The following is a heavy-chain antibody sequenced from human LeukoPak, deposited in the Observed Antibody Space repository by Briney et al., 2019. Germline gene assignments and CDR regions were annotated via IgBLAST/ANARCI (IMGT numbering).Heavy chain of an antibody. Sequence: GGSLRLSCAASGSTYSSYWMSWVPQAPGKELEWVANIKQDGSEKYYVDSVKGRFTISRDNAKNSVSLQMNSLRAEDTAVYYCARWGLGPSFDYWGQGTLVTVSS. CDR3: ARWGLGPSFDY. J-gene: IGHJ4*02. V-gene: IGHV3-7*01. D-gene: IGHD1-26*01. CDR2: IKQDGSEK. CDR1: GSTYSSYW.